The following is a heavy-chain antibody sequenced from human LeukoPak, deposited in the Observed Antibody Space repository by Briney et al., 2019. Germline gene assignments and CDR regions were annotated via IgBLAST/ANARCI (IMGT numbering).Heavy chain of an antibody. D-gene: IGHD3-16*01. CDR3: AASGGARFDY. Sequence: SETLSLTCTVSGGYIRSYYWSWIRQPPGKGLEWIGYIYYSGSTNYNPSLKSRVTMSVDTSKNQFSLKLSSVTAADTAVYYCAASGGARFDYWGQGTLVTVSS. V-gene: IGHV4-59*12. J-gene: IGHJ4*02. CDR2: IYYSGST. CDR1: GGYIRSYY.